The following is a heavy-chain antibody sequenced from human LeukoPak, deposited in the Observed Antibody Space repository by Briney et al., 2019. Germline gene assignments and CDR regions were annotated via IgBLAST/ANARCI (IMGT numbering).Heavy chain of an antibody. CDR2: ISYDGSNK. CDR1: GFAFNTYA. D-gene: IGHD3-3*01. V-gene: IGHV3-30-3*01. CDR3: ARGEWTPDY. Sequence: GGSLRLSCVASGFAFNTYAMSWVRQAPGKGLEWVAVISYDGSNKYYADSVKGRFTISRDNSKNTLYLQMNSLRAEDTAVYYCARGEWTPDYWGQGTLVTVSS. J-gene: IGHJ4*02.